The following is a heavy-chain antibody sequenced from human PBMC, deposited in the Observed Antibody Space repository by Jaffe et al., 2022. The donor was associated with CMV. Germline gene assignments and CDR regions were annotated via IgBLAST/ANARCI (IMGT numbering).Heavy chain of an antibody. CDR3: AKGYGIDWYFDL. J-gene: IGHJ2*01. CDR2: ISWNSGSI. D-gene: IGHD1-20*01. Sequence: EVQLVESGGGLVQPGRSLRLSCAASGFTFDDYAMHWVRQAPGKGLEWVSGISWNSGSIGYADSVKGRFTISRDNAKNSLYLQMNSLRAEDTALYYCAKGYGIDWYFDLWGRGTLVTVSS. V-gene: IGHV3-9*01. CDR1: GFTFDDYA.